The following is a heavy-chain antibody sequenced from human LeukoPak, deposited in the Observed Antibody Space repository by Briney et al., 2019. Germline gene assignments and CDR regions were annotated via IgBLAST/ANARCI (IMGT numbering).Heavy chain of an antibody. CDR1: GFTFSSYA. D-gene: IGHD1-26*01. J-gene: IGHJ3*02. Sequence: GGSLRLSCAASGFTFSSYAMSWVRQAPGKGLEWVSGISDSGDSTYYADSVKGRFTISRDNSKNTLYVQMNSLRVEDTAVYYCAKDRRGGSYYAATLDIWGQGTMVTVSS. CDR3: AKDRRGGSYYAATLDI. V-gene: IGHV3-23*01. CDR2: ISDSGDST.